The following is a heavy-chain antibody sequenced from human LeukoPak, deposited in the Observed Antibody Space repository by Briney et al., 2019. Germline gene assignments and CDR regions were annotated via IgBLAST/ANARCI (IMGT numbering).Heavy chain of an antibody. D-gene: IGHD2-2*01. Sequence: SETLSLTCTVSGGSISSYYWSWIRQPAGKGLEYIGRIHSSGNTNYNPSLKSRVTISVDTSKNQFSLKLSSVTAADTAVYYCARDVADCTSTSCSDYWGQGTLVIVSS. J-gene: IGHJ4*02. CDR2: IHSSGNT. CDR1: GGSISSYY. V-gene: IGHV4-4*07. CDR3: ARDVADCTSTSCSDY.